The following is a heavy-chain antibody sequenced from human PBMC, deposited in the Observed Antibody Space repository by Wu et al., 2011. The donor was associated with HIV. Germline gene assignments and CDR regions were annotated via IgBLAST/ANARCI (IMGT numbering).Heavy chain of an antibody. Sequence: QVQLVQSGAEVKKPGASVRVSCKASGYTFTSYGISWVRQAPGQGLEWMGWISPYNGNTNYAQNLQGRVTMTTDTSTSTAYMELRSLRSDDTTMYYCAREQGDNDYADYWGQGTLVTVSS. CDR2: ISPYNGNT. CDR1: GYTFTSYG. D-gene: IGHD3-16*01. J-gene: IGHJ4*02. CDR3: AREQGDNDYADY. V-gene: IGHV1-18*01.